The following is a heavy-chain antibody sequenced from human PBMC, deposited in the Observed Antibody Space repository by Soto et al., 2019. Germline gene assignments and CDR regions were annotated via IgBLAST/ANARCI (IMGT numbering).Heavy chain of an antibody. D-gene: IGHD3-3*01. V-gene: IGHV3-33*01. J-gene: IGHJ4*02. CDR1: GFTFSSYG. Sequence: QVQLVESGGGVVQPGRSLRLSCAASGFTFSSYGMHWVRQAPGKGLEWVAVIWYDGSNKYYVDSVKGRFTISRDNSKNTLYLQMNSLRAEDTAVYYCARDQEDYDFWSGYYRRGISFTIDYWGQGTLVTVSS. CDR3: ARDQEDYDFWSGYYRRGISFTIDY. CDR2: IWYDGSNK.